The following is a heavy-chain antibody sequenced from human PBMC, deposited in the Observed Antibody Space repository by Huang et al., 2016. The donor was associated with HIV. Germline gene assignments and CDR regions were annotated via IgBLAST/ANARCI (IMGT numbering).Heavy chain of an antibody. CDR2: ISPIVGTT. V-gene: IGHV1-69*13. D-gene: IGHD2-21*02. CDR1: GGTLNFD. J-gene: IGHJ6*03. CDR3: ARRPYCGGDCNSYYYYYMDV. Sequence: QVQLVQSGAEVKKPGSSVRVSCKASGGTLNFDLNWVRQAPGQGLEWMGGISPIVGTTNDAQKCQGRATITADDSTSTAYMELRSLRSEDTAVYYCARRPYCGGDCNSYYYYYMDVWGTGTTVTVSS.